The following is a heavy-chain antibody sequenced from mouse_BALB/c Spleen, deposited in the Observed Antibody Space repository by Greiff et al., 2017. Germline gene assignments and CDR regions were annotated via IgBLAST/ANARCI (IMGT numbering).Heavy chain of an antibody. Sequence: EVQLVESGGDLVKPGGSLKLSCAASGFTFSSYGMSWVRQTPDKRLEWVATISSGGSYTYYPDSVKGRFTISRDNAKNTLYLQMSSLKSEDTAMYYCARHYDGYHDAMDYWGQGTSVTVSS. CDR2: ISSGGSYT. CDR3: ARHYDGYHDAMDY. D-gene: IGHD2-3*01. CDR1: GFTFSSYG. V-gene: IGHV5-6*01. J-gene: IGHJ4*01.